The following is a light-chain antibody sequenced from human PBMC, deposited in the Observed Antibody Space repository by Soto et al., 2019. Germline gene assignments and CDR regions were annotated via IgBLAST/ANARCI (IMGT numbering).Light chain of an antibody. V-gene: IGLV2-14*01. CDR3: SSYTSSSTHVV. J-gene: IGLJ2*01. CDR1: SSDVGGYNY. Sequence: QSALTQPASVSGSPGQSITISCTGTSSDVGGYNYVSWYQQHPGKAPKLMIYEVSNRPSGVSNRFSASKSGNTASLTISGLQAEDEADYYCSSYTSSSTHVVFGGGTKVTAL. CDR2: EVS.